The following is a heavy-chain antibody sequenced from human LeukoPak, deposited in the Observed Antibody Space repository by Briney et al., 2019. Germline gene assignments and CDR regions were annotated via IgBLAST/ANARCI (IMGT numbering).Heavy chain of an antibody. V-gene: IGHV3-23*01. Sequence: GGSLRLSCAASGFTFSSYAMSWVRQAPGKGLEWVSAISGSGGSTYYADSVKGRFTISRDNSKNTLYLQMNSLRVEDTAVYYCAKSEGREWELLNYYWGQGTLVIVSS. CDR1: GFTFSSYA. CDR2: ISGSGGST. J-gene: IGHJ4*02. D-gene: IGHD1-26*01. CDR3: AKSEGREWELLNYY.